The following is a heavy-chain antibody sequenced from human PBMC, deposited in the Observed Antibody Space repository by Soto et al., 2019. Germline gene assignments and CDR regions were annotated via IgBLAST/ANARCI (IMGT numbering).Heavy chain of an antibody. J-gene: IGHJ6*02. V-gene: IGHV1-2*02. D-gene: IGHD3-10*01. CDR1: GYTFTGYY. Sequence: ASVKVSCKASGYTFTGYYMHWVRQTPGQGLEWMGWVNFNNGGTNSAQKFQGRVTMTRDTSISTAYMELSRLSSDDTAIYYCARDASGTLYHGWDVWGQGTTVTVSS. CDR2: VNFNNGGT. CDR3: ARDASGTLYHGWDV.